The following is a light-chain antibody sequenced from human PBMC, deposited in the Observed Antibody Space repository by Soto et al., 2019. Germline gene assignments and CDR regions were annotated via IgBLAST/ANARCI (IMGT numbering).Light chain of an antibody. CDR3: QQRSNWPPWT. Sequence: EIVFTQSPATLSLSPGERATLSFRASQSVSSYLAWYQQKPGQAPRLLIYDASNRATGIPARFSGSGSGTDFTLTISSLEPEDFAVYYCQQRSNWPPWTFGQGTKVDIK. CDR1: QSVSSY. J-gene: IGKJ1*01. CDR2: DAS. V-gene: IGKV3-11*01.